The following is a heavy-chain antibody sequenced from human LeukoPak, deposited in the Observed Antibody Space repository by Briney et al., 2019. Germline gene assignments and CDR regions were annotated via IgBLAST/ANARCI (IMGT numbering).Heavy chain of an antibody. CDR1: GFSFSSYA. CDR2: ISGSGGST. V-gene: IGHV3-23*01. CDR3: AKDRWEPTRYFDY. D-gene: IGHD1-26*01. J-gene: IGHJ4*02. Sequence: GGSLRLSCAASGFSFSSYAMSWVRQAPGTGLEWVSGISGSGGSTYYADSVKGRFTVTRDNSKNTLYLQMNSLRAEDTAVYYRAKDRWEPTRYFDYWGQGTLVTVSS.